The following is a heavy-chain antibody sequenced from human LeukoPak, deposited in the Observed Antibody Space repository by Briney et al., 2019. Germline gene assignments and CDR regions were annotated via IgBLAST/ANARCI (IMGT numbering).Heavy chain of an antibody. D-gene: IGHD7-27*01. CDR2: IIGSDGNT. CDR1: GFTFSSYA. CDR3: AKVQTGDFLDY. J-gene: IGHJ4*02. Sequence: GGSLRLSCAASGFTFSSYAMSWVRQAPGKGLEWVSAIIGSDGNTYYADSVKGRFTISSDNSKNTLYLQMNSLRAADTAVYYCAKVQTGDFLDYWGQGTLVTVSS. V-gene: IGHV3-23*01.